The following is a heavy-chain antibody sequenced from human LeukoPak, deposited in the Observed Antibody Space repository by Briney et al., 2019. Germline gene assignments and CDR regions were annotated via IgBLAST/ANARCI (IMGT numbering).Heavy chain of an antibody. Sequence: SETLSLTCTVSGGSISSSSYYWGWIRQPPGTGLEWIGSIYYSGSTYYNPSLKSRVTISVDTSKNQFSLKLSSVTAADTAVYYCARLNYYYDSSGYETDYWGQGTLVTVSS. D-gene: IGHD3-22*01. J-gene: IGHJ4*02. CDR3: ARLNYYYDSSGYETDY. CDR1: GGSISSSSYY. V-gene: IGHV4-39*01. CDR2: IYYSGST.